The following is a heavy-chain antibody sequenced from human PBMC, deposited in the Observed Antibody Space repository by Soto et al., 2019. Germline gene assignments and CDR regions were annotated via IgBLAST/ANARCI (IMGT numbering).Heavy chain of an antibody. D-gene: IGHD3-9*01. V-gene: IGHV1-18*01. Sequence: ASVKVSCKASGYTFTIYGISWVRQAPGQGLERMGWISAYNGNTNYAQKLQGRVTMTTDTSTSTAYMELRSLRSDDTAVYYCARTLTTGYFVFLGNKSPQRQTYFDYWGQGTLVTVSS. CDR1: GYTFTIYG. CDR3: ARTLTTGYFVFLGNKSPQRQTYFDY. J-gene: IGHJ4*02. CDR2: ISAYNGNT.